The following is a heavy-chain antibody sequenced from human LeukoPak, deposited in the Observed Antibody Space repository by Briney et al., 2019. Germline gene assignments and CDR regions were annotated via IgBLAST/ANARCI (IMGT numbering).Heavy chain of an antibody. V-gene: IGHV3-23*01. J-gene: IGHJ4*02. Sequence: GGSLRLFCAASGFTFSNYSMSWVRQAPGKGLEWFSTISGSDGSTYYADSVKGRFTISRDNSKNTLYLQMNSLRVEDTAIYYCAKGRGYCTGGSCYSDYWGQGTLVTVSS. CDR1: GFTFSNYS. CDR2: ISGSDGST. D-gene: IGHD2-15*01. CDR3: AKGRGYCTGGSCYSDY.